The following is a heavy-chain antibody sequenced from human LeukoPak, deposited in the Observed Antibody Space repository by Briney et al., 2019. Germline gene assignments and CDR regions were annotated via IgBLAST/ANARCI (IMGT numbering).Heavy chain of an antibody. CDR1: GFTFSNAW. Sequence: GGSLRLSCAASGFTFSNAWMTWVRQAPGKGLGWVGRITSKTDGETALYAAPVKGRLTISRDDSQNTLYLQMNSLKIEDTTVYYCTLYDSGKIDYWGQGALVTVSS. CDR3: TLYDSGKIDY. D-gene: IGHD3-10*01. CDR2: ITSKTDGETA. V-gene: IGHV3-15*01. J-gene: IGHJ4*02.